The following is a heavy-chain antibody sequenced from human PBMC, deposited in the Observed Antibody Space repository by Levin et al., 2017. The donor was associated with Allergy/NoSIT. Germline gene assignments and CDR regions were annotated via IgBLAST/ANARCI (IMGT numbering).Heavy chain of an antibody. CDR2: IYYSGST. CDR3: AREEPYTPLFDY. CDR1: GGSISSYY. Sequence: SETLSLTCTVSGGSISSYYWSWIRQPPGKGLEWIGYIYYSGSTNYNPSLKSRVTISVDTSKNQFSLKLSSVTAADTAVYYCAREEPYTPLFDYWGQGTLVTVSS. D-gene: IGHD3-16*01. V-gene: IGHV4-59*01. J-gene: IGHJ4*02.